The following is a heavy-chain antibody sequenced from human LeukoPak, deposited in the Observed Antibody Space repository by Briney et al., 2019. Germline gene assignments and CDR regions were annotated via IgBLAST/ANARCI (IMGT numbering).Heavy chain of an antibody. D-gene: IGHD5-24*01. J-gene: IGHJ4*02. CDR3: ARVSPFYNYDY. V-gene: IGHV4-59*01. CDR2: IYYSGST. Sequence: PSETLSLTCTVSGGSISSYYWSWIRQPPGKGLGWIGYIYYSGSTNYNSSLKSRVTISVDTSKNQFSLKLSSVTAADTAVYYCARVSPFYNYDYWGQGTLVTVSS. CDR1: GGSISSYY.